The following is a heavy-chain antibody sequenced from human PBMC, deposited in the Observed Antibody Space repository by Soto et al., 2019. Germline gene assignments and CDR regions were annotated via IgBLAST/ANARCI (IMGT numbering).Heavy chain of an antibody. J-gene: IGHJ4*02. CDR2: INSEGSST. CDR1: GFNFNKYW. CDR3: VRYYEYYFEY. V-gene: IGHV3-74*01. Sequence: SLRLSCAASGFNFNKYWMHWVRQAPGKGLVWVSRINSEGSSTSYADSVKGRFTISRDNAKNTLYLQMNSLRVEDAAVYYCVRYYEYYFEYWGQGTPVTVSS. D-gene: IGHD3-16*01.